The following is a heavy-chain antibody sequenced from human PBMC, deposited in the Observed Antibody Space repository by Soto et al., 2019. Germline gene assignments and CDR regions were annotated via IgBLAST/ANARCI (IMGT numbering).Heavy chain of an antibody. CDR1: GFTFSSYA. D-gene: IGHD1-7*01. Sequence: EVQLLESGGGLVQPGGSLRLSCAASGFTFSSYAMSWVRQAPGKGLEWVSAISGSGGSTYYADSVKGWFTISRDNSKNTLYLQMNSLRAEDTAVYYCAKGKSGTKGYNWFDPWGQGTLVTVSS. CDR2: ISGSGGST. CDR3: AKGKSGTKGYNWFDP. V-gene: IGHV3-23*01. J-gene: IGHJ5*02.